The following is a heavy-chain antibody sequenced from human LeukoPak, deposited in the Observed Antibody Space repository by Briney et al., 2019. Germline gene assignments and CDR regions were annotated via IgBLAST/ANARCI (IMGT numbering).Heavy chain of an antibody. Sequence: SETLSLTCTVSGGSISSYYWSWIRQPPGKGLEWIGEINHTGDTNYNPSLKSRVTISVDTSKNQFSLKLSSVTAADTAVYYCARGARGILSAMEPRRSNWFDPWGQGTLVTVSS. CDR3: ARGARGILSAMEPRRSNWFDP. J-gene: IGHJ5*02. CDR2: INHTGDT. CDR1: GGSISSYY. D-gene: IGHD2/OR15-2a*01. V-gene: IGHV4-34*01.